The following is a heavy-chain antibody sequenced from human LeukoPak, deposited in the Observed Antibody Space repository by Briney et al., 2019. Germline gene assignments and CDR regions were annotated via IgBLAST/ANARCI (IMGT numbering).Heavy chain of an antibody. Sequence: VASVKVSCKASGGTFSSYAISWVRQAPGQGLEWMGGIIPIFGTANYAQKFQGRVTITTDESTSTAYMELSSLRSEDTAMYYCARRCYYDSSGYYNWFDPWGQGALVTVS. CDR1: GGTFSSYA. CDR2: IIPIFGTA. D-gene: IGHD3-22*01. J-gene: IGHJ5*02. V-gene: IGHV1-69*05. CDR3: ARRCYYDSSGYYNWFDP.